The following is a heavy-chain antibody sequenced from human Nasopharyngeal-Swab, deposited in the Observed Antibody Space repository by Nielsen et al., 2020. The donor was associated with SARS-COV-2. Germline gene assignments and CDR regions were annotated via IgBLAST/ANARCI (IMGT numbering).Heavy chain of an antibody. D-gene: IGHD2-21*01. CDR2: IRSRAHNYAT. CDR3: ARISPIPDSYYDAFDI. J-gene: IGHJ3*02. CDR1: GFTFTDSA. V-gene: IGHV3-73*01. Sequence: GESLKISCAASGFTFTDSAMQWVRQASGRGLQWVGRIRSRAHNYATTYAASVKGRFTISRDDSRNTAYLQMSSLKTEDTGVYYCARISPIPDSYYDAFDIWGQGTMVIVSS.